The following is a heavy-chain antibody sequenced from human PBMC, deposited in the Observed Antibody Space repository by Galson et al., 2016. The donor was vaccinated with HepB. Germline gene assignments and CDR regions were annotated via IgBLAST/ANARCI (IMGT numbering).Heavy chain of an antibody. V-gene: IGHV3-64*01. J-gene: IGHJ6*02. CDR3: ARSLTLYCISTTCYGNYYGMDV. CDR2: ISSNGGST. Sequence: SLRLSCAASGFPFSSYAMHWVRQAPGKGLEYVSAISSNGGSTYYANSVKGRFTISRDNSKNTLYLQMGSLRAEDMAAYYCARSLTLYCISTTCYGNYYGMDVWGQGTTVTVSS. D-gene: IGHD2-2*01. CDR1: GFPFSSYA.